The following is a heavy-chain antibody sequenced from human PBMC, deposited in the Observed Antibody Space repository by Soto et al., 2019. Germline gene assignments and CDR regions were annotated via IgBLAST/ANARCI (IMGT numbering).Heavy chain of an antibody. CDR3: ARQYSNYGLRYFDS. V-gene: IGHV4-39*01. Sequence: QLQLQESGPGLVRPSETLSLTCTVSGGSISTSTYYWGWIRQPPEKGLEWIGNVFHSGSTYYNPSLKSRVTISADTSKNQFSLKLSSVTAADTAVFYCARQYSNYGLRYFDSWGQGALVTVSS. CDR1: GGSISTSTYY. J-gene: IGHJ4*02. CDR2: VFHSGST. D-gene: IGHD4-4*01.